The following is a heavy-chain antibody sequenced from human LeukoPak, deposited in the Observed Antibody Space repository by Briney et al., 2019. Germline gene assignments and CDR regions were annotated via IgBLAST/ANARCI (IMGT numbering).Heavy chain of an antibody. CDR3: AKATGYLL. Sequence: GGSLRLSCAASGFTFSSYAMSWVRQAPGKGLEWVSTISNSDYSTYYADSVKGRFTISRANSENTLYPQMNNLRAEDTAVYYCAKATGYLLWGQGTLVTVSS. CDR1: GFTFSSYA. J-gene: IGHJ4*02. V-gene: IGHV3-23*01. D-gene: IGHD1-14*01. CDR2: ISNSDYST.